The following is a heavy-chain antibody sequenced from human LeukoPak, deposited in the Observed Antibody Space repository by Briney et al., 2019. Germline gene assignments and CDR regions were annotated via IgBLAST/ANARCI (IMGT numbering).Heavy chain of an antibody. CDR1: GGPITNSY. V-gene: IGHV4-4*07. CDR2: IHATGST. CDR3: ARILDRDI. D-gene: IGHD3-22*01. J-gene: IGHJ3*02. Sequence: PSETLSLICTVSGGPITNSYWSWIRHSAGTGMEWIGRIHATGSTDYSPSLKSRVSMSLDMPTKQFSLTLSAVTAADTATYYCARILDRDIWGQGTSVTVSP.